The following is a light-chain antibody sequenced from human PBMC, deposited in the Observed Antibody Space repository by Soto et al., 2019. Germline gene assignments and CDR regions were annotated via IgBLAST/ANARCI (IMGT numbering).Light chain of an antibody. CDR2: EVT. Sequence: QSALTQPASVSGSPGQSITISCTGTSSDVGNYNSVSWYQQHPVKAPRLIIYEVTNRPSGVPNRFSGSKSGNTASLTISGLQAEDEADSYCCSYTRKSTVFGGATKIT. CDR1: SSDVGNYNS. J-gene: IGLJ2*01. V-gene: IGLV2-14*01. CDR3: CSYTRKSTV.